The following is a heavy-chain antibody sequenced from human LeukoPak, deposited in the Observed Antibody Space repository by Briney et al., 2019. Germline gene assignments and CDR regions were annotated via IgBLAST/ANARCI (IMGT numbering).Heavy chain of an antibody. V-gene: IGHV4-59*01. Sequence: SETLSLRCTVPGGSISSYYWSWIRQPPGKGLEWIGYIYYSGSTNYNPSLKSRVTISVDTSKNQFSLKLSSVTAADTAVYYCAIGTWNDRRLGYWGQGTLVTVSS. CDR2: IYYSGST. D-gene: IGHD1-1*01. CDR1: GGSISSYY. J-gene: IGHJ4*02. CDR3: AIGTWNDRRLGY.